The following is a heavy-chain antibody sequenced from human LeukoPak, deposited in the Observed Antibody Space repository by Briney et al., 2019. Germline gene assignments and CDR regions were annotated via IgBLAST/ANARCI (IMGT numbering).Heavy chain of an antibody. J-gene: IGHJ4*02. CDR2: ITTYNGNT. CDR3: ARKNSSGSYPFGY. D-gene: IGHD1-26*01. V-gene: IGHV1-18*01. CDR1: GYTFSTYG. Sequence: VASVKVSCKASGYTFSTYGISWVRQAPGQGLEWMGWITTYNGNTKYAQKVQGRVTMTTDTSTSTAYMELRSLRSDDTAVYYCARKNSSGSYPFGYWGQGTLVTVSS.